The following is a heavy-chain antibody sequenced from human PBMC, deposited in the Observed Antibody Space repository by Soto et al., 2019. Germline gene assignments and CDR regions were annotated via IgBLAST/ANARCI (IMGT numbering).Heavy chain of an antibody. CDR2: IRRKSDGVTT. D-gene: IGHD3-16*01. V-gene: IGHV3-15*01. CDR1: GFSFSNVW. J-gene: IGHJ3*02. Sequence: QVVESGGGLVKPGGSLRLSCAASGFSFSNVWMSWVRQAPGKGLEWVGRIRRKSDGVTTGYGAPVKGRFTISRDDSKDTLYLEINSLKTEDTAVYYCTAPRVSWGVAFDIWGQGTMVTVSS. CDR3: TAPRVSWGVAFDI.